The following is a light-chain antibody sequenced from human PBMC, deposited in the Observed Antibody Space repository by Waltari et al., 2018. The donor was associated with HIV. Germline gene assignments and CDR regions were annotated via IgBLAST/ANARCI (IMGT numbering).Light chain of an antibody. Sequence: EIVVTQVPAALSVSPGERASLSCIASQSVSTNLAWYHQVSGQAPRLLISDSSNRATGVPDRCSGSGSGTHFTLTISSQQSEDSGVYYCQQYSDGPRAFGLGTKVEV. CDR2: DSS. V-gene: IGKV3-15*01. CDR1: QSVSTN. J-gene: IGKJ1*01. CDR3: QQYSDGPRA.